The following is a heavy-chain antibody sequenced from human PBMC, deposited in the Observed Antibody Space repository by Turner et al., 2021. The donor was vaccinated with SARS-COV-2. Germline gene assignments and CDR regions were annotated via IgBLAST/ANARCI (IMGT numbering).Heavy chain of an antibody. Sequence: GAGVKKRGSVVKVSCKASGYTFTGYYMHWVRQAPGQGLEWMGWINPNSGGTNYAQKFQGRVTMTRHASIITAYMELSRLGSDDTAVYYCARGESIAVAGTKYCDYWGQGTLVTVSS. CDR3: ARGESIAVAGTKYCDY. V-gene: IGHV1-2*02. J-gene: IGHJ4*02. CDR1: GYTFTGYY. D-gene: IGHD6-19*01. CDR2: INPNSGGT.